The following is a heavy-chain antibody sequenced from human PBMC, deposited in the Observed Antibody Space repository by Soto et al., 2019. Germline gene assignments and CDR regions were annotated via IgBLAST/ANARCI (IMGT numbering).Heavy chain of an antibody. CDR3: ARGRYGSGSYFSNWFDT. J-gene: IGHJ5*02. CDR2: IIPMFETT. V-gene: IGHV1-69*06. Sequence: QVHLVQSGAELRKPGSSVKVSCKASGGSFSTSAITWVRQAPGQGLEWMGGIIPMFETTSYAPRFQGRVTITARKSTNSEYMEVSSLRPEDTAVYYCARGRYGSGSYFSNWFDTWGQGTLVTVSS. D-gene: IGHD3-10*01. CDR1: GGSFSTSA.